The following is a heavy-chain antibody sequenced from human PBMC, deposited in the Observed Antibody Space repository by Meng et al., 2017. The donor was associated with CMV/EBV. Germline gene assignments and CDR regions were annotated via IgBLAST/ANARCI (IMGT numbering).Heavy chain of an antibody. Sequence: GGSLRLSCKGSGYSFTSYWIGWVRQMPGKGLEWMGIIYPGDSDTRYSPSFQGQVTISADKSVSTAYLQWSSLKASDTAMYYCGAAADYYYGMDVWGQGTTVTVSS. CDR1: GYSFTSYW. J-gene: IGHJ6*02. D-gene: IGHD6-13*01. CDR2: IYPGDSDT. V-gene: IGHV5-51*01. CDR3: GAAADYYYGMDV.